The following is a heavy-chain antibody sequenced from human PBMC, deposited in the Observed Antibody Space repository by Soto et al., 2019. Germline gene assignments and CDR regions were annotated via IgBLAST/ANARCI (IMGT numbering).Heavy chain of an antibody. D-gene: IGHD5-12*01. J-gene: IGHJ3*02. CDR1: GFTFSSYA. CDR3: AKGLLGSRGYSGYDFDDAFDI. V-gene: IGHV3-23*01. CDR2: ISGSGGST. Sequence: GGSLRLSCAASGFTFSSYAMSWVRQAPGKGLEWVSAISGSGGSTYYADSVKGRFTISRDNSKNTLYLQMNSLRAEDTAVYYCAKGLLGSRGYSGYDFDDAFDIWGQGTMVNVSS.